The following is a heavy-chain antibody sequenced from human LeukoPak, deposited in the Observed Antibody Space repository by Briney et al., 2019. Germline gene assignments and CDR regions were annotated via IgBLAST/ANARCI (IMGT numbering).Heavy chain of an antibody. CDR2: INPSGGST. Sequence: ASVKVSCKASGYTFTSYYMHWVRQAPGQGLEWMGIINPSGGSTSYAQKFQGRVTMTTDTSTSTAYMELRSLRSDDTAVYYCARSEYLDYWGQGTLVTVSS. CDR1: GYTFTSYY. J-gene: IGHJ4*02. CDR3: ARSEYLDY. V-gene: IGHV1-46*01.